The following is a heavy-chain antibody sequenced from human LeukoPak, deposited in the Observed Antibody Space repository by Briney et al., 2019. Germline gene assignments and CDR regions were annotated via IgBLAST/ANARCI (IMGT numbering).Heavy chain of an antibody. V-gene: IGHV4-34*01. J-gene: IGHJ3*02. CDR3: ARRGYYDFWSGYDIWDRAFDI. Sequence: SETLSLTCAVYGGSFSGYYWSWIRQPPGKGLEWIGENNHSGSTNYNPSLKSRVTISVDTSKNQFSLKLSSVTAADTAVYYCARRGYYDFWSGYDIWDRAFDIWGQRTMVTLSS. D-gene: IGHD3-3*01. CDR1: GGSFSGYY. CDR2: NNHSGST.